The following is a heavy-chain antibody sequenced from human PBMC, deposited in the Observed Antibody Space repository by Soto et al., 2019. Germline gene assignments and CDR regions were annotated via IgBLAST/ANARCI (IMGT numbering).Heavy chain of an antibody. V-gene: IGHV3-72*01. CDR2: TRNKANSYTT. Sequence: GGSLRLSCAASGFTFSDHYMDWVRQALGKGLEWVGRTRNKANSYTTEYAASVKGRFTISRDDSKNSLSLQMNSLKTEDTAVYYCARESTIMLTYGDAPIDAFDIWGQGTMVTVSS. CDR3: ARESTIMLTYGDAPIDAFDI. D-gene: IGHD3-16*01. J-gene: IGHJ3*02. CDR1: GFTFSDHY.